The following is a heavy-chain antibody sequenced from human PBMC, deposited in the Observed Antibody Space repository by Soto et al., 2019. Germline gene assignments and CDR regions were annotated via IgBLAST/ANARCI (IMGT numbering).Heavy chain of an antibody. CDR1: GDTFSRHT. J-gene: IGHJ6*03. Sequence: QVQLVQSGAEVKTPGSSVKVSCKASGDTFSRHTISWVRQAPGQGHEWMGRTIPILGIANYAQKVQGRGTTTAEKPTSTAYIDLRSLGSEDPAGYCFAGVAELGTVTKWCYDYVDVCCKGTTVSVSS. D-gene: IGHD4-17*01. CDR2: TIPILGIA. V-gene: IGHV1-69*02. CDR3: AGVAELGTVTKWCYDYVDV.